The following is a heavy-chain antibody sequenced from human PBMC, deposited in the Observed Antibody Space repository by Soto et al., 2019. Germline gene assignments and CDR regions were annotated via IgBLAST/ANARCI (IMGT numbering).Heavy chain of an antibody. V-gene: IGHV3-30-3*01. Sequence: PGGSLRLSCAGSGVTFSGNVVHGVRQDTGKGLEWVAFISYDGSNKYYADSVKGRFTISRDNSKNTLYLQMNRLRPEDTSVYYCASGYCSTTSCFYGMDVWGQGTTVTVSS. CDR1: GVTFSGNV. CDR3: ASGYCSTTSCFYGMDV. J-gene: IGHJ6*02. CDR2: ISYDGSNK. D-gene: IGHD2-2*01.